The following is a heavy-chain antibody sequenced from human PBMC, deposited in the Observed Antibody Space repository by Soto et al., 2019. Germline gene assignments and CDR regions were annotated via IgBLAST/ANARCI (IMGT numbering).Heavy chain of an antibody. CDR3: ARHAVYTAMATGYYYYMDV. CDR2: IYYSGST. D-gene: IGHD5-18*01. CDR1: GGSISSSSYY. J-gene: IGHJ6*03. V-gene: IGHV4-39*01. Sequence: SETLSLTCTVSGGSISSSSYYWGWIRQPPGKGLEWIGSIYYSGSTYYNPSLKSRVTISVDTSKNQFSLKLSSVTAADTAVYYCARHAVYTAMATGYYYYMDVWGKGTTVTVSS.